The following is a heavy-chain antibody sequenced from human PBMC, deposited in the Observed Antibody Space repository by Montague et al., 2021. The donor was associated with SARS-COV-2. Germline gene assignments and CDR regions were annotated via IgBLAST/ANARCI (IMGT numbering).Heavy chain of an antibody. J-gene: IGHJ4*02. D-gene: IGHD3-16*01. V-gene: IGHV4-61*02. CDR1: DGSINTDTYF. CDR2: IWTSGTT. Sequence: TLSLTCSVADGSINTDTYFWSWIRQPAGKGLEWIGRIWTSGTTKYNPTLKSRVTMSMDTSKNQFSLNVTSVTAADTAVYYCARGAKDYGFYHPFEGWGQGALVTVSS. CDR3: ARGAKDYGFYHPFEG.